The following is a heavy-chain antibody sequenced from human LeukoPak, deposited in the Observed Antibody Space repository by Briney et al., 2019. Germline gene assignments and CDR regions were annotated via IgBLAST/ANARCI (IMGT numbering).Heavy chain of an antibody. CDR3: ARHPFYDILTGYFRRWFDP. Sequence: SETLSLTCAVYGGSFSGYYWSWIRQPPGKGLEWIGEINHSGSTNYNPSLKSRVTISVDTSKNQFSLKLSSVTAADTAVYYRARHPFYDILTGYFRRWFDPWGQGTLVTVSS. D-gene: IGHD3-9*01. CDR2: INHSGST. CDR1: GGSFSGYY. V-gene: IGHV4-34*01. J-gene: IGHJ5*02.